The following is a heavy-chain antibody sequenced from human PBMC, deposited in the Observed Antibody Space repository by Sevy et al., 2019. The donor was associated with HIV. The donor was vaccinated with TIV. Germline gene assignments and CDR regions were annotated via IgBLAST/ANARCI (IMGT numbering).Heavy chain of an antibody. CDR2: IYHTRAA. Sequence: SETLSLTCAVSGGTISSSSYRWGWIRQPPGKGLEWVGSIYHTRAADDNPSLKRRVTMSVDTSKNQFSLQVGSVTAADTAVYYCARWYGNNSDYWGQGALVTVSS. D-gene: IGHD3-10*01. CDR1: GGTISSSSYR. V-gene: IGHV4-39*01. CDR3: ARWYGNNSDY. J-gene: IGHJ4*02.